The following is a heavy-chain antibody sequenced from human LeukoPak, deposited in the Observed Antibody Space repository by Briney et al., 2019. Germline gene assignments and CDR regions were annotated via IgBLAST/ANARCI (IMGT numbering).Heavy chain of an antibody. Sequence: SETLSLTCAVSGYSISSGYYWGWIRQPPGKGLEWIGSIYHSGSTYYNPSLKSRVTISVDTSKNQFSLKLSSATAADTAVYYCARVDRNYYYYYMDVWGKGTTVTVSS. V-gene: IGHV4-38-2*01. CDR3: ARVDRNYYYYYMDV. CDR1: GYSISSGYY. CDR2: IYHSGST. J-gene: IGHJ6*03.